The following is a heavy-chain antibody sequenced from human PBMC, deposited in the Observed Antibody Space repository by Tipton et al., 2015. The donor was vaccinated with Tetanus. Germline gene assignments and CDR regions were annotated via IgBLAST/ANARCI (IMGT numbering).Heavy chain of an antibody. CDR3: ARRRYQWNRGGFDI. J-gene: IGHJ3*02. CDR1: GGTFNNYF. CDR2: INYDGST. Sequence: TLSLTCAVYGGTFNNYFWTWIRQPPGKGLEWIGEINYDGSTNYSPSLKSRVTLSLDTTKKQVSLKLSSVTAADRAVYFCARRRYQWNRGGFDIWGQGTLVTVSS. D-gene: IGHD1-20*01. V-gene: IGHV4-34*01.